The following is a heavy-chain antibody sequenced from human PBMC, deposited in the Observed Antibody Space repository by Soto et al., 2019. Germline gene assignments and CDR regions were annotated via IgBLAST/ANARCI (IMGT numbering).Heavy chain of an antibody. CDR2: INHSGST. Sequence: SETLSLTCAVYGGSFSGYYWSWIRQPPGKGLEWIGEINHSGSTNYNPSLKSRVTISVDTSKNQFSLKLSSVTAADTAVYYCARGLDEAARPGSFDYWGQGTLVTVSS. D-gene: IGHD6-6*01. J-gene: IGHJ4*02. CDR3: ARGLDEAARPGSFDY. V-gene: IGHV4-34*01. CDR1: GGSFSGYY.